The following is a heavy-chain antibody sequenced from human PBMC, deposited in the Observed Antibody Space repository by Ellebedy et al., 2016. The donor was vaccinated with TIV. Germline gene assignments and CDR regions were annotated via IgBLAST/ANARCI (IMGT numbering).Heavy chain of an antibody. Sequence: GESLKISXAATGFTFNSHSMNWVRQAPGKGLEWVSGISWNSADIRYADSVKGRFSISRDNAKNTVYLQMNSLRAEDTALYYCATEGQRWLQFYFDYWGQGTLVTVSS. V-gene: IGHV3-21*06. CDR2: ISWNSADI. J-gene: IGHJ4*02. CDR1: GFTFNSHS. CDR3: ATEGQRWLQFYFDY. D-gene: IGHD5-24*01.